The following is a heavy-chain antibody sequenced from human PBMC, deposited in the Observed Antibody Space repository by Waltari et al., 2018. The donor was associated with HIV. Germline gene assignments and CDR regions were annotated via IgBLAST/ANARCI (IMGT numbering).Heavy chain of an antibody. CDR3: ARDYNYAPDY. D-gene: IGHD5-18*01. CDR2: IYYDGSKK. V-gene: IGHV3-33*01. J-gene: IGHJ4*02. Sequence: QVQLVESGGGVVQPGRSLIRPCATSGFTLKNFAMNWVRQAPGKGLEWVGNIYYDGSKKFYGDSVRGRFTISRDNSKQILYLQMNSLRVEDTALYYCARDYNYAPDYWGQGTLVVVSS. CDR1: GFTLKNFA.